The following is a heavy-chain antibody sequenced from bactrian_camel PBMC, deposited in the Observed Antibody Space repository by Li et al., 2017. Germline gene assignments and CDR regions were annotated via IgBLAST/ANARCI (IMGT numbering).Heavy chain of an antibody. CDR2: LDDDGTT. D-gene: IGHD1*01. J-gene: IGHJ4*01. Sequence: VQLVESGGDSVQAGGSQRLSCVNSGVTYRRYYMGWFRQVPGAEPEGVACLDDDGTTIYADSVQGRFTISQDSAENILFLQMHSLKPEDSAVYYCAAAKIIGRILLDGERCGEFSPHNYWGQGTQVTVS. CDR3: AAAKIIGRILLDGERCGEFSPHNY. CDR1: GVTYRRYY. V-gene: IGHV3S9*01.